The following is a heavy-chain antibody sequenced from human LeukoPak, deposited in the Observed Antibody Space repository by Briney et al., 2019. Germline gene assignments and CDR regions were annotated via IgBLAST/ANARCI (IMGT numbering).Heavy chain of an antibody. V-gene: IGHV3-9*01. J-gene: IGHJ3*02. CDR3: AKDSRSHDAFDI. CDR1: GFTFDDYA. Sequence: TGGSLRLSCAASGFTFDDYAMHWVRQAPGKGLEWVSGISWNSGSIGYADSVKGRFTIFRDNAKNSLYLQMNSLRAEDTALYYCAKDSRSHDAFDIWGQGTMVTVSS. CDR2: ISWNSGSI.